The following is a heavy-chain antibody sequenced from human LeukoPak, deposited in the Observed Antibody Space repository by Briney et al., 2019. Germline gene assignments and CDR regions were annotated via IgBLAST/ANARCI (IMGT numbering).Heavy chain of an antibody. Sequence: GGSLRLSCSASGFTFSSYGMSWVRQAPGKGLEWVSVVSLTGDNMFYVDSVKGRFTISRDNSKNTMYLQMDSLRVDDTAVYYCAKVATPNTLDAFDIWGQGTMVTVSS. D-gene: IGHD1/OR15-1a*01. CDR2: VSLTGDNM. CDR3: AKVATPNTLDAFDI. CDR1: GFTFSSYG. V-gene: IGHV3-23*01. J-gene: IGHJ3*02.